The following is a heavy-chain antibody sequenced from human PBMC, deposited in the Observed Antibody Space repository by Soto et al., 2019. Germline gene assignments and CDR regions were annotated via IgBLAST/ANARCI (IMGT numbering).Heavy chain of an antibody. J-gene: IGHJ4*02. D-gene: IGHD2-15*01. V-gene: IGHV4-34*01. CDR2: INHSGST. CDR3: ARVARDCSGGSCYIDY. CDR1: GGSFSGYY. Sequence: PSETLSLTCAVYGGSFSGYYWSWIRQPPGKGLEWIGEINHSGSTNYNPSLKSRVTISVDTSKNQFSLKLSSVTAADTAVYYCARVARDCSGGSCYIDYWGQGTLVTVSS.